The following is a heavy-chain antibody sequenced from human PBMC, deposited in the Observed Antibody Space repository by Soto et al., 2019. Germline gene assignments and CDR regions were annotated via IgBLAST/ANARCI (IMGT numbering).Heavy chain of an antibody. CDR3: ASSDPHYYYYGMDV. D-gene: IGHD1-26*01. CDR2: IYYSGST. V-gene: IGHV4-59*01. Sequence: QVQLQESGPGLVKPSETLSLTCTVSGGSISSYYWSWIRQPPGKGLEWIGYIYYSGSTNYNPSLTSRVTISVDTSKNQFSLKLSSVTAADTAVYYCASSDPHYYYYGMDVWGQGTTVTVSS. CDR1: GGSISSYY. J-gene: IGHJ6*02.